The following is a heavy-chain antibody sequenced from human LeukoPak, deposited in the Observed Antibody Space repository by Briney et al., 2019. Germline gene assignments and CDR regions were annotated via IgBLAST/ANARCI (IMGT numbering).Heavy chain of an antibody. V-gene: IGHV4-34*01. CDR2: INHSGST. CDR3: ARESYYYGSGSYTH. D-gene: IGHD3-10*01. CDR1: GGSFSGYY. J-gene: IGHJ4*02. Sequence: PSETLSLTCAVYGGSFSGYYWSWIRQPPGKGLEWIGEINHSGSTNYNPSLKSRVTISVDTSKNQFSLKLSSVTAADTAVYYCARESYYYGSGSYTHWGQGTLVTVSS.